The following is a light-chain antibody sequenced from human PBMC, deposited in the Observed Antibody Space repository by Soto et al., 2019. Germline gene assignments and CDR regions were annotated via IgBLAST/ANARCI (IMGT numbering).Light chain of an antibody. V-gene: IGLV2-14*01. CDR1: SSDVGAYNY. J-gene: IGLJ1*01. CDR3: PSYTSSSTYV. Sequence: QSALTQPASVSGSPGQSIAISCTGTSSDVGAYNYVSWYQQHPGKAPKLMIYDVSHRPSGASDRFSGSKSGNTASLTISGLQPEDEADYYCPSYTSSSTYVFGTGTKVTVL. CDR2: DVS.